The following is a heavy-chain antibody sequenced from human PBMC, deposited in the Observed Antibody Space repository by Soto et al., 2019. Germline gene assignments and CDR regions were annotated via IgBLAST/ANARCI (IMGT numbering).Heavy chain of an antibody. D-gene: IGHD3-22*01. CDR3: AGYDKNGYYFDY. CDR2: INPSGGST. V-gene: IGHV1-46*01. Sequence: ASVKVSCKASGYTFSNYYMHWVRQAPGQGHEWMGIINPSGGSTTYAQKFQGRVTMTRDTSTSTVYMELSSLRSEDTAVYYCAGYDKNGYYFDYWGQEPLFPVS. CDR1: GYTFSNYY. J-gene: IGHJ4*02.